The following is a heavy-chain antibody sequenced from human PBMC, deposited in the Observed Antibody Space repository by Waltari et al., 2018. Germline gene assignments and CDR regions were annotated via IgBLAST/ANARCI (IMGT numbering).Heavy chain of an antibody. CDR2: ISYNERNI. CDR1: EFTFRSYA. V-gene: IGHV3-30*04. Sequence: QVQLVESGGGGVQPGRSLRLSCAAAEFTFRSYARHWVRQAPGKGLEWVAVISYNERNIYYVDTVKGRFTISRDNSEKMLYLQMNSLRVEDTAVYYCARDYCDRTNCHGMDVWGQGTTVTVSS. CDR3: ARDYCDRTNCHGMDV. D-gene: IGHD3-22*01. J-gene: IGHJ6*02.